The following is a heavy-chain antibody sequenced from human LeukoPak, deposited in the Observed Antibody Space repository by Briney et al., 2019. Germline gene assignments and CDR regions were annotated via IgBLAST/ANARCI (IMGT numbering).Heavy chain of an antibody. D-gene: IGHD5-18*01. CDR1: GVIFSHHA. CDR3: AKEDTAGVTPVLDY. J-gene: IGHJ4*02. CDR2: ISGSGGTT. V-gene: IGHV3-23*01. Sequence: PGGSLRLSCAVSGVIFSHHAISWVRQAPGKGLEWISAISGSGGTTYYADSVRGRFTISRDNSKDTLSLHMHSLRAEDTAVYYCAKEDTAGVTPVLDYWGQGTLVTVSS.